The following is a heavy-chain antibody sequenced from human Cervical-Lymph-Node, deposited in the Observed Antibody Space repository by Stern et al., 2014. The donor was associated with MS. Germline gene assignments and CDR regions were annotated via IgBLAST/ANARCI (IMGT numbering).Heavy chain of an antibody. V-gene: IGHV3-21*01. Sequence: VQLVESGGGLVKPGESLRLSCDASGFTFSHYSINWVRQAPGKGLEWISSISNNSTHTYYAYSVEGRFTISSDSAKDSVSLHMVSLRAEDTAVYYCARARVGDYARSPHLDSWGQGTLVTVSS. CDR2: ISNNSTHT. J-gene: IGHJ4*02. CDR3: ARARVGDYARSPHLDS. CDR1: GFTFSHYS. D-gene: IGHD4-17*01.